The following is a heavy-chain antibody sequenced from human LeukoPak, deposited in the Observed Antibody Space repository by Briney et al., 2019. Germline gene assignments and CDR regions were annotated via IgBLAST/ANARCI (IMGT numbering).Heavy chain of an antibody. CDR1: DGSISSSSYY. V-gene: IGHV4-39*01. Sequence: PSETLSLTCTVSDGSISSSSYYWGWIRQPPGKGLEWIGEINHSGSTNYNPSLKSRVTISVDTSKNQFSLKLSSVTAADTAVYYCARRYYGSGSYYRSGPFDYWGQGTLVTVSS. CDR2: INHSGST. CDR3: ARRYYGSGSYYRSGPFDY. J-gene: IGHJ4*02. D-gene: IGHD3-10*01.